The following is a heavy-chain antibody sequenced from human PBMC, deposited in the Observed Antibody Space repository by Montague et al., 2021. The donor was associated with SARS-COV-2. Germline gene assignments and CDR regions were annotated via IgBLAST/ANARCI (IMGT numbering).Heavy chain of an antibody. CDR2: ITSSGSKT. V-gene: IGHV3-64*01. CDR3: ARVGPYGDYFDY. CDR1: GFTFRRYA. D-gene: IGHD4-17*01. J-gene: IGHJ4*02. Sequence: SLRLSCAASGFTFRRYAMHWVRQAPGKGLQYVSAITSSGSKTYYVSSVKGRFTISRDNSKNTLYLQMGSLSAEDMAVYFCARVGPYGDYFDYWGQGTLVTVSS.